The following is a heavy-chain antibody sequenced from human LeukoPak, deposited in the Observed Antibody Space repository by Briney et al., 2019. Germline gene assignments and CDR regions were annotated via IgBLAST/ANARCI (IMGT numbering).Heavy chain of an antibody. CDR2: IYYSGST. J-gene: IGHJ4*02. CDR1: GFTFSSYA. D-gene: IGHD3-22*01. V-gene: IGHV4-59*05. CDR3: TNYDSSGYYYFDFV. Sequence: PGGSLRLSCAASGFTFSSYAMSWVRQAPGKGLEWIGSIYYSGSTYYNPSLKSRVTISVDTSKNQFSLKLSYVTAADTAVYYCTNYDSSGYYYFDFVWGQGTLVTVSS.